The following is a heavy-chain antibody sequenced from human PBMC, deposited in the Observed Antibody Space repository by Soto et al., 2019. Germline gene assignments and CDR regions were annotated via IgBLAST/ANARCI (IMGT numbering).Heavy chain of an antibody. CDR1: GYPLGGYA. CDR2: VSAHTGDS. Sequence: QVQLVQSGAEVKKPGASVKVSCKASGYPLGGYAIGWVRQAPGQGLEWMGWVSAHTGDSGYAQRFQGSVTLTTETSTSTAYMELRGLRSDDTAVYYCARPSTSYGDYGWSLAYWGQGTLVTVSS. V-gene: IGHV1-18*01. D-gene: IGHD4-17*01. CDR3: ARPSTSYGDYGWSLAY. J-gene: IGHJ4*02.